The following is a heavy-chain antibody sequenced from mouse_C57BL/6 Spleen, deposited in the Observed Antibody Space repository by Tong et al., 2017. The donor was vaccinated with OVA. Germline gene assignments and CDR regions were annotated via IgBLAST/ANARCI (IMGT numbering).Heavy chain of an antibody. V-gene: IGHV5-17*01. J-gene: IGHJ3*01. CDR1: GFTFSDYG. D-gene: IGHD2-4*01. CDR2: ISSGSSTI. CDR3: ARKELYDYDGGPWFAY. Sequence: EVQLQESGGGLVKPGGSLKLSCAASGFTFSDYGMHWVRQAPEKGLEWVAYISSGSSTIYYADTVKGRFTISRDNAKNTLFLQMTSLRSEDTAMYYCARKELYDYDGGPWFAYWGQGTLVTVSA.